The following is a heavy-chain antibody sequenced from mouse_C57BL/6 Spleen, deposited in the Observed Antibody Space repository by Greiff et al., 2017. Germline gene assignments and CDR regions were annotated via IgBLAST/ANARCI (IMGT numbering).Heavy chain of an antibody. CDR3: ARGWDYDYAMDY. Sequence: EVMLVESGGGLVKPGGSLKLSCAASGFTFSDYGMHWVRQAPEKGLEWVAYISSGSSTIYYADTVKGRFTISRDNAKNTLFLQMTSLRSEDTAMYYCARGWDYDYAMDYWGQGTSVTVSS. CDR2: ISSGSSTI. CDR1: GFTFSDYG. J-gene: IGHJ4*01. D-gene: IGHD2-4*01. V-gene: IGHV5-17*01.